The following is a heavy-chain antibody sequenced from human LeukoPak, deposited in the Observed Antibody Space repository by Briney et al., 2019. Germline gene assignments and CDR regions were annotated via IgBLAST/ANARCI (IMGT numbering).Heavy chain of an antibody. CDR2: IIPIFGTA. Sequence: SVKVSCKASGGTFSSYAISWVRQAPGQGLEWMGGIIPIFGTANYAQKFQGRVTMTRDTSISTAYMELSRLRSDDTAVYYCARVSLGIYWYYALWGRGTLVTVSS. V-gene: IGHV1-69*05. CDR3: ARVSLGIYWYYAL. D-gene: IGHD1-14*01. J-gene: IGHJ2*01. CDR1: GGTFSSYA.